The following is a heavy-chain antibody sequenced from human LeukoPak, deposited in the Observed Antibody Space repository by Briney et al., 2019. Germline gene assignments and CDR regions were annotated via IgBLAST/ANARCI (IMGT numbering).Heavy chain of an antibody. CDR1: GFTFSGSA. Sequence: GGPLKLSCAASGFTFSGSAMHWVRQASGKGLEWVGRIRSKANSYATAYAASVKGRFTISRDDSKNTAYLQMNSLKTEDTAVYYCTRAPGGDSSGYCSDYWGQGTLVTVSS. V-gene: IGHV3-73*01. CDR2: IRSKANSYAT. D-gene: IGHD3-22*01. J-gene: IGHJ4*02. CDR3: TRAPGGDSSGYCSDY.